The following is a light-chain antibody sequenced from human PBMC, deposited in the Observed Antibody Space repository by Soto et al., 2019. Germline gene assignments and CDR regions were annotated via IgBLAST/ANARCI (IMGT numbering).Light chain of an antibody. CDR2: GAS. CDR3: QQYNNLPPDT. CDR1: QSVNNN. Sequence: EIILPQYPASRSVSPGERATLSCRASQSVNNNLAWYQQKPGQAPRLLIYGASTRATGIPGRFRGSGSGTEFTLTITSLQSEDFAVYFCQQYNNLPPDTFGQGTKVDIK. V-gene: IGKV3-15*01. J-gene: IGKJ2*01.